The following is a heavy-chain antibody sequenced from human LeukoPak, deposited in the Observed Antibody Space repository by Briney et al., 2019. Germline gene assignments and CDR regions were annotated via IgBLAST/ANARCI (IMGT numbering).Heavy chain of an antibody. V-gene: IGHV3-23*01. Sequence: GGSLRLSCAASGFTLRRSGMSWVRQAPGKGLEWVSDIRGGGGGTSYADSVKGRFTLSRDKSKNTLYLQMNSLRAEETGVHYCAKVPVGGGMTTIPSYYWGQGNPVTASP. CDR3: AKVPVGGGMTTIPSYY. D-gene: IGHD2-21*02. CDR1: GFTLRRSG. CDR2: IRGGGGGT. J-gene: IGHJ4*01.